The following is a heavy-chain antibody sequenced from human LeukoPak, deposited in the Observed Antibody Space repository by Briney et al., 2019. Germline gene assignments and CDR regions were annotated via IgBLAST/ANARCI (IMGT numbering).Heavy chain of an antibody. V-gene: IGHV4-34*01. CDR2: INHSGST. CDR1: GGSFSGYY. J-gene: IGHJ4*02. Sequence: SETPSLTCAVYGGSFSGYYWSWIRQPPGKGLEWIGEINHSGSTNYNPSLKSRVTISVDTSKNQFSLKLSSVTAADTAVYYCAALVVTATRDYWGQGTLVTVSS. D-gene: IGHD2-21*02. CDR3: AALVVTATRDY.